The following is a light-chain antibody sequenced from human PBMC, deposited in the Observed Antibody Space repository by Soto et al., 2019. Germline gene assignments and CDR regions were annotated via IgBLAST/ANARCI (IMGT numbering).Light chain of an antibody. Sequence: EIVWTQSPGILSLSPGEKATLSCRASQSVSSSFLAWYQQKVGQAPRLLIYDASTRATGIPARFSGSGSGTEFTLTISSLQSEDFALYYCHQYNSWPPGTFGQGTKVDI. J-gene: IGKJ2*01. CDR3: HQYNSWPPGT. CDR2: DAS. V-gene: IGKV3-15*01. CDR1: QSVSSSF.